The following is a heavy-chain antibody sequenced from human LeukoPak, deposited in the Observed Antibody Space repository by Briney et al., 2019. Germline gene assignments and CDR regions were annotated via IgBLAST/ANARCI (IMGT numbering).Heavy chain of an antibody. Sequence: GGSLRLSCAASAFTFSSYGMSWVRQAPGKGLEWVSYISSSGSTIYYADSVKGRFTISRDNAKNSLYLQMNSLRAEDTAVYYCARVAMVRGVHNYYYMDVWGKGTTVTISS. CDR1: AFTFSSYG. CDR3: ARVAMVRGVHNYYYMDV. CDR2: ISSSGSTI. D-gene: IGHD3-10*01. J-gene: IGHJ6*03. V-gene: IGHV3-48*04.